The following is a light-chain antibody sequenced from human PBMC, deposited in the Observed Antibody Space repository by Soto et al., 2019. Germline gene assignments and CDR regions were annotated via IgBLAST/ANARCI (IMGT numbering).Light chain of an antibody. J-gene: IGLJ2*01. Sequence: QSVLTQPASVSGSPGQSITISCTGTSSDVGSYNLVSWYQHHPGKAPKFIIYEDNKRPSGVSNRFSGSKSGNTASLTISGLQAEDEADYYCCAFVRSNALLFGEGTKLTVL. CDR1: SSDVGSYNL. CDR2: EDN. V-gene: IGLV2-23*01. CDR3: CAFVRSNALL.